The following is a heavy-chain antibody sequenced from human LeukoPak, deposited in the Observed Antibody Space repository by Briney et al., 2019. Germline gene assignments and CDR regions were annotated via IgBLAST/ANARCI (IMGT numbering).Heavy chain of an antibody. CDR2: MNPNSGNT. J-gene: IGHJ4*02. V-gene: IGHV1-8*03. Sequence: GASVKVSCKASGYTFTNYDINWVRQATGQGLEWMGWMNPNSGNTGYAQKFQGRVTITRNTSITTAYMELNSLISDDTAVYYCARGGSWGSYDYWGQGTPVTVSS. CDR1: GYTFTNYD. D-gene: IGHD1-26*01. CDR3: ARGGSWGSYDY.